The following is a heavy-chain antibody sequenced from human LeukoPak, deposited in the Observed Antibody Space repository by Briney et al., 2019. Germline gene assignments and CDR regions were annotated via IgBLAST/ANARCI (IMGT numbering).Heavy chain of an antibody. CDR3: ARDWFHAIDY. CDR2: IPYDGSNK. V-gene: IGHV3-30*02. Sequence: QAGGSLRLSCAASGFTFSSYGMHWVRQAPGKGLEWVAFIPYDGSNKYYADSVKGRFTISRDNAKNTLYLQMNSLRAEDTAVYYCARDWFHAIDYWGQGTLVTVSS. J-gene: IGHJ4*02. CDR1: GFTFSSYG. D-gene: IGHD2/OR15-2a*01.